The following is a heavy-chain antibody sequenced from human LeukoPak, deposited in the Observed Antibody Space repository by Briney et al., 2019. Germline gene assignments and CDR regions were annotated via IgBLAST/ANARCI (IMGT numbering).Heavy chain of an antibody. Sequence: SETLSLTCAVSGGSISSGGYSWSWIRQPPGKGLEWIGYIYYSGSTYYNPSLKSRVTISVDTSKNQFSLKLSSVTAADTAVYYCARYSSSGLTDYWGQGTLVTVSS. D-gene: IGHD6-6*01. CDR3: ARYSSSGLTDY. V-gene: IGHV4-30-4*07. CDR2: IYYSGST. J-gene: IGHJ4*02. CDR1: GGSISSGGYS.